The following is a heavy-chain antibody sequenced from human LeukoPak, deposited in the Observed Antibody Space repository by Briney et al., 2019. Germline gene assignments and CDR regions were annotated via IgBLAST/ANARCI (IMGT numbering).Heavy chain of an antibody. CDR3: ATIWFGELLYY. CDR1: GYTFTSYY. CDR2: INPSGGST. Sequence: ASVKVSCKASGYTFTSYYMHWVRQAPGQGLEWMGIINPSGGSTSYAQKFQGRVTMTEDTSTDTAYMELSSLRSEDTAVYYCATIWFGELLYYWGQGTLVTVSS. V-gene: IGHV1-46*01. D-gene: IGHD3-10*01. J-gene: IGHJ4*02.